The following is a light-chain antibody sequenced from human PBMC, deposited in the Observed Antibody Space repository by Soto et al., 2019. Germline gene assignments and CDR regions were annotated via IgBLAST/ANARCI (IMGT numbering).Light chain of an antibody. CDR2: DVS. J-gene: IGLJ1*01. CDR3: SSYTSSSTFPYV. V-gene: IGLV2-14*03. Sequence: QSVLTQPASVSGSPGQSITFSCTGTSSDDGGYNFVSWYQQHPGKAPKLMIYDVSNRPSGVSNRFSGSKSGNTASLTISGLQAEDEADYYCSSYTSSSTFPYVFGTGTKLTVL. CDR1: SSDDGGYNF.